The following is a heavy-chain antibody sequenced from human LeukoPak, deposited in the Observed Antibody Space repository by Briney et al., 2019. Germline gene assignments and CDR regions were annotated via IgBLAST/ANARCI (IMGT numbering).Heavy chain of an antibody. J-gene: IGHJ4*02. CDR3: ARDSLGAGTVGATSGY. V-gene: IGHV4-39*02. D-gene: IGHD1-26*01. CDR2: IYYSGNT. Sequence: SETLSLTCTVSGGSISSSSYYWGWIRQPPGKGLEWIGNIYYSGNTYYNPSLKSRVTISVDTSKNQFSLKLSSVTAADTAVYYCARDSLGAGTVGATSGYWGQGTLVTVSS. CDR1: GGSISSSSYY.